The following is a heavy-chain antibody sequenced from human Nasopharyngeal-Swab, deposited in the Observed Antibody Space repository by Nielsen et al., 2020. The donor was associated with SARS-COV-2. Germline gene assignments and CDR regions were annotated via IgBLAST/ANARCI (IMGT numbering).Heavy chain of an antibody. V-gene: IGHV3-21*01. J-gene: IGHJ4*02. Sequence: GGSLRLSCAASGFTFSSYSMNWVRQAPGKGLEWVSSISSSSSYIYYADSVKGRFTISRDNAKNPLYLQMNSLRAEDTAVYYCARASRGTSTRTFDYWGQGTLVTVSS. CDR3: ARASRGTSTRTFDY. CDR2: ISSSSSYI. D-gene: IGHD1-1*01. CDR1: GFTFSSYS.